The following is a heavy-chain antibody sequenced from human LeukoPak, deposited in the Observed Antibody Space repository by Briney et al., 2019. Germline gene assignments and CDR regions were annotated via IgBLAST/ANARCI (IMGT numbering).Heavy chain of an antibody. Sequence: FTXXXXHWVRXXPGQGLEWMGWINPNSGGTNYAQKFQGRVTMTRDTSINTAYMELSRLRSDDTAVYFCAKNRGGYSAGFWYFDLWGRGTLVTVSS. D-gene: IGHD5-18*01. V-gene: IGHV1-2*02. J-gene: IGHJ2*01. CDR1: FTXXX. CDR3: AKNRGGYSAGFWYFDL. CDR2: INPNSGGT.